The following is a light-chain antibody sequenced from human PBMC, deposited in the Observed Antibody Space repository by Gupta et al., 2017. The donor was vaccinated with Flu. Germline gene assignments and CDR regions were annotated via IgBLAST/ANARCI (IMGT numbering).Light chain of an antibody. CDR3: SSYTSSRTLFVV. CDR2: EVS. CDR1: SSDVGGYNY. J-gene: IGLJ2*01. V-gene: IGLV2-14*01. Sequence: QSALTQHAAVSGSPGQASTIFCTGSSSDVGGYNYVYWYQQHPGKAPKLMIYEVSNRPSGVSNRFSGSNSGNTASLTISGLQAEDEADYYCSSYTSSRTLFVVFGGGTKLTVL.